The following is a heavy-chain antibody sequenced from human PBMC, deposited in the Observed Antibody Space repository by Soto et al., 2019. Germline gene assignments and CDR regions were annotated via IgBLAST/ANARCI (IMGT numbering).Heavy chain of an antibody. Sequence: QVQLVQSGAEVKKPGSSVKVSCKASGGTFSSYAISWVRQAPGHGLEWMGGIIPIFGTANYAQKFQGRVTITADESTSTAYMELSSLSSEDTAVYYCAREDSSSWYGDYYYGRDVWGQGTTVTVSS. CDR2: IIPIFGTA. D-gene: IGHD6-13*01. CDR1: GGTFSSYA. V-gene: IGHV1-69*12. J-gene: IGHJ6*02. CDR3: AREDSSSWYGDYYYGRDV.